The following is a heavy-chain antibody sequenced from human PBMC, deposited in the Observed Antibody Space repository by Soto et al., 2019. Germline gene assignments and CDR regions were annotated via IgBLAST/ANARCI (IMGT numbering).Heavy chain of an antibody. J-gene: IGHJ4*02. CDR3: ASLAIGTIIRGAPDF. CDR2: ISSGGSSI. Sequence: SLRHSCAASEFTFIDYYMTWIRQAPGKGLEWVSYISSGGSSIYYADSVKGRFTISRDNAKNSLYLQMNSLRAEDTAMYYCASLAIGTIIRGAPDFWGQGTLVTVSS. CDR1: EFTFIDYY. V-gene: IGHV3-11*01. D-gene: IGHD3-10*01.